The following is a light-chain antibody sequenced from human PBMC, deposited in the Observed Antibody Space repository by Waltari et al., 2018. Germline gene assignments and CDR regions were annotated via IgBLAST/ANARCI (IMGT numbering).Light chain of an antibody. V-gene: IGKV2-28*01. CDR3: MQALQNPWT. CDR1: QSLLHSNGYNY. J-gene: IGKJ1*01. Sequence: DIVMTQSPLSLPVTPGEPASISCRSSQSLLHSNGYNYLDWYLQKPGQSPPLLIYLGSNRASGVPDRFSGSGSGTDFTLRISRVEAEDGGVYYCMQALQNPWTFGQGTKVEIK. CDR2: LGS.